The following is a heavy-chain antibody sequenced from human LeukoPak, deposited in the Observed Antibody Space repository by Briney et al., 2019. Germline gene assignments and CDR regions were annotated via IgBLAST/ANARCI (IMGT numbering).Heavy chain of an antibody. CDR1: GFTFSSYA. CDR2: ISSSAGST. Sequence: PGGSLRLSCAASGFTFSSYAMSWVRQAPGKGPEWVSVISSSAGSTYYADSVKGRFTISRDNSKNTLYLQMNSLRAEDTAVYYCAKQLGYCSDGSCYFPYWGQGTLVTVSS. V-gene: IGHV3-23*01. J-gene: IGHJ4*02. CDR3: AKQLGYCSDGSCYFPY. D-gene: IGHD2-15*01.